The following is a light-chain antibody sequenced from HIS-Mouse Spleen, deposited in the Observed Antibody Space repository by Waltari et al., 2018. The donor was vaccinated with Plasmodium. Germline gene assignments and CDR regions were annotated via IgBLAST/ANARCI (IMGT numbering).Light chain of an antibody. CDR1: VLAKKY. Sequence: SYALTQPSSVSVSPGQTARLTCSGDVLAKKYARWFQQKPGQAPVLVIYKDSERPSGLPERFSGSSSGTTVTLTISGAQVEDEADYYCYSAADNNLVFGGGTKLTVL. V-gene: IGLV3-27*01. J-gene: IGLJ3*02. CDR3: YSAADNNLV. CDR2: KDS.